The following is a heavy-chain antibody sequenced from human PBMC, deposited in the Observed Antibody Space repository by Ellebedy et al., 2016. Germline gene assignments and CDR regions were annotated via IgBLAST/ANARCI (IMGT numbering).Heavy chain of an antibody. D-gene: IGHD3-16*02. Sequence: GESLKISXVGSGFTFNDYAMHWVRQAPGKGLEWVAVISDDGSKKFYAESLKGRFTISRDDSKATLYLQMTSLRAEDTAVYYCVKRKLIVYFDAWGQGTLVTVSS. CDR2: ISDDGSKK. J-gene: IGHJ4*02. CDR3: VKRKLIVYFDA. V-gene: IGHV3-30*18. CDR1: GFTFNDYA.